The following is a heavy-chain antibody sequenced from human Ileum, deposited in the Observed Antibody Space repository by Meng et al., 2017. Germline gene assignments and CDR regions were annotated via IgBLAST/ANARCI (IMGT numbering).Heavy chain of an antibody. CDR3: AHRGEQHDY. Sequence: QITCKESGPRLVKRTHSLTLTCTFSGFSLSTSGVRVGWIRQPPGKALEWLALIYWDDDKRYSPSLKSRLTITKDTSKNQVVLTMTNMDPVDTATYYCAHRGEQHDYWGQGTLVTVSS. D-gene: IGHD6-13*01. J-gene: IGHJ4*02. CDR2: IYWDDDK. CDR1: GFSLSTSGVR. V-gene: IGHV2-5*02.